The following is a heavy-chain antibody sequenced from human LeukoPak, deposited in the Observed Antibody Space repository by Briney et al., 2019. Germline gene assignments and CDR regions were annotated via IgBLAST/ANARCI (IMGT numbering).Heavy chain of an antibody. CDR2: IYTSGST. J-gene: IGHJ3*02. D-gene: IGHD3-10*01. Sequence: SETLSLTCTVSGGSISSYYWSWIRQPAGKGLEWIGRIYTSGSTNYNPSLKSRVTMSVDTSKNQFSLKLSSVTAADTAVYYCARGYGSGSPDAFDIWGQGTMVTVSS. CDR1: GGSISSYY. CDR3: ARGYGSGSPDAFDI. V-gene: IGHV4-4*07.